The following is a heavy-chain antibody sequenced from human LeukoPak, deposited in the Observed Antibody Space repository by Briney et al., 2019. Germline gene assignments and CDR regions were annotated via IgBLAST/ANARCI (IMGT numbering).Heavy chain of an antibody. D-gene: IGHD4-17*01. V-gene: IGHV3-7*01. J-gene: IGHJ4*02. CDR2: LKQDGSEK. CDR3: ARDSHDYGDSLRVEY. CDR1: GFTFSTYW. Sequence: GGSLRLSCAASGFTFSTYWMSWVRQAPGKGLEWVTNLKQDGSEKNYVDSVKGRFTISRDNAKNSLYLQMNSLRAEDTAVYYCARDSHDYGDSLRVEYWGQGTLVTVSS.